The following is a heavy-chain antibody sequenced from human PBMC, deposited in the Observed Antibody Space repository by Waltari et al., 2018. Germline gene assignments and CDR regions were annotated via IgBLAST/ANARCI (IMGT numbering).Heavy chain of an antibody. Sequence: EVQLVESGGGLVQPGGSLRLSCAASGFTFSSYWMSWVLQAPGKGLEWVANIKQDGSEKYYVDSVKGRFTISRDNAKNSLYLQMNSLRAEDTAVYYCARDIGFSGYVYFDYWGQGTLVTVSS. CDR3: ARDIGFSGYVYFDY. CDR1: GFTFSSYW. D-gene: IGHD5-12*01. V-gene: IGHV3-7*03. CDR2: IKQDGSEK. J-gene: IGHJ4*02.